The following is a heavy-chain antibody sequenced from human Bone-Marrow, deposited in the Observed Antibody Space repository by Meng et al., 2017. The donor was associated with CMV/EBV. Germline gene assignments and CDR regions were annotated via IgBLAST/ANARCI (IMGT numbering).Heavy chain of an antibody. D-gene: IGHD6-6*01. CDR1: GGSISSSSYY. CDR3: ARSPEIAAQDAFDI. Sequence: SETLSLTCTVSGGSISSSSYYWGWIRQPPGKGLEWIGSIYYSGSTYYNPSLKSRVTISVDTSTNQFPLKLSSVTAADTAVYYCARSPEIAAQDAFDIWGQGTMVTVSS. J-gene: IGHJ3*02. CDR2: IYYSGST. V-gene: IGHV4-39*06.